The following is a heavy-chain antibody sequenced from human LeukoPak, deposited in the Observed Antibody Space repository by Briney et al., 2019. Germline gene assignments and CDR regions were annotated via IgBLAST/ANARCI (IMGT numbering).Heavy chain of an antibody. J-gene: IGHJ6*03. CDR1: GYTFTSNY. D-gene: IGHD4-17*01. CDR3: ARRGGKNYGDYLLYYYYMDV. CDR2: ISPSGGST. V-gene: IGHV1-46*01. Sequence: ASVKVSCKAFGYTFTSNYMHWVRQAPGQGPEWMGVISPSGGSTTYAQKFQGRVTMTTDTSTSTAYMELRSLRSDDTAMYYCARRGGKNYGDYLLYYYYMDVWGKGTTVTVSS.